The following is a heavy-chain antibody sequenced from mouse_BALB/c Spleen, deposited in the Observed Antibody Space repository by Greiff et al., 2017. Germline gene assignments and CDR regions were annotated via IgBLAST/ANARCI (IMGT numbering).Heavy chain of an antibody. D-gene: IGHD1-1*01. CDR1: GFSLSTSGMG. CDR2: IYWDDDK. Sequence: QVTLKVSGPGILQPSQTLSLTCSFSGFSLSTSGMGVSWIRQPSGKGLEWLAHIYWDDDKRYNPSLKSRLTISKDTSRNQVFLKITSVDTADTATYYCARRVYYYGSSYAMDYWGQGTSVTVSS. V-gene: IGHV8-12*01. J-gene: IGHJ4*01. CDR3: ARRVYYYGSSYAMDY.